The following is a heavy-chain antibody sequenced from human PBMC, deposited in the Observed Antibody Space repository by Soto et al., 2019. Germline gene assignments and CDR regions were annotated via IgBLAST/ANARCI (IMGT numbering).Heavy chain of an antibody. J-gene: IGHJ4*02. CDR1: GGTFSRYT. D-gene: IGHD3-22*01. Sequence: SVKVSCKASGGTFSRYTITWVRQAPGQGLEWMGGITPMFGTPNYAQKFQGRVTITADESTSTAYMELSSLRSEDTAMYYCARDGTLYDSSAYYYLYWGQGTLVTVS. CDR3: ARDGTLYDSSAYYYLY. V-gene: IGHV1-69*13. CDR2: ITPMFGTP.